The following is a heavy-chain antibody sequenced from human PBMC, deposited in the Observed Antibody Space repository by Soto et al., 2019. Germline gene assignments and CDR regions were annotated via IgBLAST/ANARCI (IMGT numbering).Heavy chain of an antibody. V-gene: IGHV3-15*07. J-gene: IGHJ5*02. CDR3: TTLGPS. CDR2: VKTKSEGETT. CDR1: GFTFGDAW. Sequence: EVQLVESGGGWVKPGGSLTLSCVASGFTFGDAWMNWVRQAAGKGLEWVGHVKTKSEGETTDYAAPVKGRFTIWRDDSTNTLYLQINSLKSEDTGKYFCTTLGPSSGQGTQVTVSS.